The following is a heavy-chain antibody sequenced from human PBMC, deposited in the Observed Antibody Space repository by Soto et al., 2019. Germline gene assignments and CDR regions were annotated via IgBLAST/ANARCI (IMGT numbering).Heavy chain of an antibody. J-gene: IGHJ4*02. Sequence: PSETLSLTCAVYGESVSGYIWTWIRQTPGKGLQWIGQINHSGSASYNPSLKSRVTISVHTSNSQFSLELSSVTAADTAVYYCARGLITGSHYSGGWYYFDSWGQGTQVT. V-gene: IGHV4-34*01. CDR2: INHSGSA. CDR3: ARGLITGSHYSGGWYYFDS. D-gene: IGHD6-19*01. CDR1: GESVSGYI.